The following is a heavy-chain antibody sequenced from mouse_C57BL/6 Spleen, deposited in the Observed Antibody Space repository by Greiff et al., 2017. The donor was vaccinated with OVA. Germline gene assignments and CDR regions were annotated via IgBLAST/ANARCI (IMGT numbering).Heavy chain of an antibody. J-gene: IGHJ2*01. CDR2: IDPSDSET. Sequence: QVQLQQPGAELVRPGSSVKLSCKASGYTFTSYWMHWVKQRPIQGLEWIGNIDPSDSETHYNQKFKDKATLTVDKSSSTAYMQLSSLTSEDSAVYYCARSFYDGYYGRYFDYWGQGTTLTVSS. D-gene: IGHD2-3*01. CDR3: ARSFYDGYYGRYFDY. CDR1: GYTFTSYW. V-gene: IGHV1-52*01.